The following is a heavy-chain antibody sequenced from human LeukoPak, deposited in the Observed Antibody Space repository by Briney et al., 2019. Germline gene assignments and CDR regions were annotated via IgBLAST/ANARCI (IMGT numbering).Heavy chain of an antibody. Sequence: SETLSLTCTVSGGSISSYYWSWIRQPPGKGLEWIGYIYYSGSTNYNPSLKSRVTISVDTSKNQFSLKLSSVTAADTAVYYCARGGYCSSTSCPPDAFDIWGQGTMVTVSS. CDR1: GGSISSYY. CDR2: IYYSGST. D-gene: IGHD2-2*01. J-gene: IGHJ3*02. CDR3: ARGGYCSSTSCPPDAFDI. V-gene: IGHV4-59*12.